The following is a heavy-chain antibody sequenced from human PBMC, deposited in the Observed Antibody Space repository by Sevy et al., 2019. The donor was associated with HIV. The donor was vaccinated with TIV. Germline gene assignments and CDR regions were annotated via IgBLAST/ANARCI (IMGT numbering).Heavy chain of an antibody. CDR1: RYSFTHYW. Sequence: GESLKISCEGSRYSFTHYWIAWVRQIPGKGLEWMGIIYPGDPAPTYSPSFQGRVTISADKSINIAYLQWSRLRASDTAIYYCARLNGFEPYSYYALDVWGQGTTVTVSS. V-gene: IGHV5-51*01. CDR2: IYPGDPAP. D-gene: IGHD5-12*01. CDR3: ARLNGFEPYSYYALDV. J-gene: IGHJ6*02.